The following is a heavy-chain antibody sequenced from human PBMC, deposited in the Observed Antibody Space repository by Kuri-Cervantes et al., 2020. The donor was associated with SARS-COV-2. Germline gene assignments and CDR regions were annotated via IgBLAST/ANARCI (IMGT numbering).Heavy chain of an antibody. D-gene: IGHD2-21*02. V-gene: IGHV3-48*04. CDR2: ISSSGSTI. CDR3: ARQGGHIVVVTAKDDAFDI. CDR1: GFTFSTYS. J-gene: IGHJ3*02. Sequence: GSLKISCAASGFTFSTYSLNWVRQAPGKGLEWVSYISSSGSTIYYADSVKGRFTISRDNAKNSLYLQMNSLRAEDTAVYYCARQGGHIVVVTAKDDAFDIWGQGTMVTVSS.